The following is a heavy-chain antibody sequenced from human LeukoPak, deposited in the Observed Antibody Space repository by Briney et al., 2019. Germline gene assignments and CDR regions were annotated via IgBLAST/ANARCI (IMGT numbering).Heavy chain of an antibody. Sequence: GGSLRLSCAVSGFSVTNNYMSWVRQAPGKGLEWVSVFYVGGATYYADSVKGRFTISRDNSENTLYLQMKSLRADDTAVYYCAKDLGRYRNNFFDYWGQGNLVTVSS. CDR3: AKDLGRYRNNFFDY. CDR2: FYVGGAT. J-gene: IGHJ4*02. V-gene: IGHV3-53*01. CDR1: GFSVTNNY. D-gene: IGHD1-26*01.